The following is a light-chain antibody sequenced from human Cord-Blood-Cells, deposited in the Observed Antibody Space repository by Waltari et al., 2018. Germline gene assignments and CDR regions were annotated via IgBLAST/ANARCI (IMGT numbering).Light chain of an antibody. J-gene: IGLJ1*01. CDR2: EVS. V-gene: IGLV2-8*01. CDR1: SRDVGGYNY. CDR3: SSYAGSNSYV. Sequence: QSALPQPPSASGSPGQSVTISCTGTSRDVGGYNYVSWYQQHPGKAPKLMIYEVSKRPSGVPDRFSGSKSGNTASLTVSGLQAEDEADYYCSSYAGSNSYVFGTGTKVTVL.